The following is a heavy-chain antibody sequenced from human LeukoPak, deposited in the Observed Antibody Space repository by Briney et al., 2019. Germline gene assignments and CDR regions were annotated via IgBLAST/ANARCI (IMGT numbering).Heavy chain of an antibody. CDR2: ISSSSSTI. J-gene: IGHJ4*02. CDR1: GFTFSGYS. V-gene: IGHV3-48*01. CDR3: ARDVYYYGSGSYRRFDY. D-gene: IGHD3-10*01. Sequence: QAGGSLRLSCAVSGFTFSGYSMNWVRQAPGKGLEWGSYISSSSSTIYYADSVKGRFTISRDNAKNSLYLQMNSLRAEDTAVYYCARDVYYYGSGSYRRFDYWGQGTLVTVSS.